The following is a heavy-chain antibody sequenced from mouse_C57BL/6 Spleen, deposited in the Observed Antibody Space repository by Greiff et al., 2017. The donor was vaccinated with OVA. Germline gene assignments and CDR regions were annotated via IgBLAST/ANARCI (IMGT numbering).Heavy chain of an antibody. V-gene: IGHV5-17*01. Sequence: EVQLVESGGGLVKPGGSLKLSCAASGFTFSDYGMHWVRQAPEKGLEWVAYISSGSSTIYYADTVKGRFTISRENAKNTLFLQMNSLRSEDTAMYYCERKDYYGSSYKDYAMDYWGQGTSVTVSS. J-gene: IGHJ4*01. CDR2: ISSGSSTI. CDR1: GFTFSDYG. CDR3: ERKDYYGSSYKDYAMDY. D-gene: IGHD1-1*01.